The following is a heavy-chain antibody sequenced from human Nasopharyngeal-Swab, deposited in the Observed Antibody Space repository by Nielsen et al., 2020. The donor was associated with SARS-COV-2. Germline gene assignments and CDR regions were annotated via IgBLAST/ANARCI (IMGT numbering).Heavy chain of an antibody. J-gene: IGHJ4*02. CDR3: ARGTHYGDYEARYFDY. V-gene: IGHV4-30-2*01. D-gene: IGHD4-17*01. Sequence: SETLSLTCTVSGGSISSGGYYWSWIRQPPGKGLEWIGYIYHSGSTYYNPSLKSRVTISVDTSKNQFSLKLSSVTAADTAVYYCARGTHYGDYEARYFDYWGQGTLVTVSS. CDR1: GGSISSGGYY. CDR2: IYHSGST.